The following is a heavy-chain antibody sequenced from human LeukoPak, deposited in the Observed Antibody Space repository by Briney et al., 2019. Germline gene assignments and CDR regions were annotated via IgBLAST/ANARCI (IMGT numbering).Heavy chain of an antibody. CDR1: GGSIDSSGSY. J-gene: IGHJ6*02. CDR3: ARLFSRGWPYYYGLGA. Sequence: SETLSLTCTVSGGSIDSSGSYWGWIRQPPGKGLKWIGCVYYGGDAYYNPSLKSRVTISADLSKNQFSLSLISVTAADTALYYCARLFSRGWPYYYGLGAWGQGTTVTVSS. CDR2: VYYGGDA. D-gene: IGHD6-19*01. V-gene: IGHV4-39*01.